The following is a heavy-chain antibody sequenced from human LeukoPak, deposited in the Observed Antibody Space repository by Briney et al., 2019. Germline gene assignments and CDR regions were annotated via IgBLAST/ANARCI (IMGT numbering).Heavy chain of an antibody. Sequence: PSETLSLTCTVSGGSINSYYWSWIRQPPGKGLEWIGYIYYTGSTNYDPSLKGRVTISVDTSKNQFSLKLSSVTAADTAVYYCARHDGLLPYYFDYWGQGTLVTVSS. CDR2: IYYTGST. CDR1: GGSINSYY. J-gene: IGHJ4*02. CDR3: ARHDGLLPYYFDY. V-gene: IGHV4-59*08. D-gene: IGHD3-9*01.